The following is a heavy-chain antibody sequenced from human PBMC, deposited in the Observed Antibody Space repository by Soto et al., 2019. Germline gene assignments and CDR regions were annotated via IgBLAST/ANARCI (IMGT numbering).Heavy chain of an antibody. V-gene: IGHV5-10-1*01. Sequence: GESLKISCKGSGYSFTSYLISWVRQMPGKGLEWMGRIDPSDSYTNYSPSFQGHVTISADKSISTAYLRWSSLKASDTAMYYCARHWARDIVVVVAANNWFDPWGQGTLVTVSS. D-gene: IGHD2-15*01. J-gene: IGHJ5*02. CDR1: GYSFTSYL. CDR3: ARHWARDIVVVVAANNWFDP. CDR2: IDPSDSYT.